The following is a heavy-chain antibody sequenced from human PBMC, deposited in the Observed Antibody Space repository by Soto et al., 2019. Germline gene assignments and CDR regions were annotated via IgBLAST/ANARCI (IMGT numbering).Heavy chain of an antibody. Sequence: GGSLRLSCVASGFPFSSYAMSWVRQTPGKGLEWVSGISGSGGRTYYADSVKGRFTISRDNSNNTLSLQMHILKVEDTAVYFCAKGGYYSLFDIWGQGTMVTVSS. CDR3: AKGGYYSLFDI. D-gene: IGHD3-16*01. CDR2: ISGSGGRT. J-gene: IGHJ3*02. CDR1: GFPFSSYA. V-gene: IGHV3-23*01.